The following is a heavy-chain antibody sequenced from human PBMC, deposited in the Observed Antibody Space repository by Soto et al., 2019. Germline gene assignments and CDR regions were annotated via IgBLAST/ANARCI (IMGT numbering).Heavy chain of an antibody. CDR2: LYDVFGS. CDR1: GLTVSGTKY. J-gene: IGHJ3*01. D-gene: IGHD1-1*01. V-gene: IGHV3-53*01. Sequence: DVQLVESGGGLIQPGESLRLSCVAFGLTVSGTKYVAWVRQAPGKGLEWVSALYDVFGSFYADSVKGRFTTSSDRSRSTVYLQMNDLRPDDTAVYYCASWREREHALYVWGQGTAVIVSP. CDR3: ASWREREHALYV.